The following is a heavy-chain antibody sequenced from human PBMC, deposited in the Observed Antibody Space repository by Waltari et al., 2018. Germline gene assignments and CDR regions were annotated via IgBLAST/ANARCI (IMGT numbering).Heavy chain of an antibody. V-gene: IGHV3-48*01. D-gene: IGHD2-21*01. CDR2: VSYDARTI. CDR3: AKGTNMVITHSYFDC. Sequence: EVQLVESGGGLAQPGGSLTLSCLASGFPFRTISMNWVRQTPGKGREWIVYVSYDARTIDYADSVRGRFTISRDNAKNSLYLQMNSLGAEDTAVYYCAKGTNMVITHSYFDCWGQGILVTVSS. CDR1: GFPFRTIS. J-gene: IGHJ4*02.